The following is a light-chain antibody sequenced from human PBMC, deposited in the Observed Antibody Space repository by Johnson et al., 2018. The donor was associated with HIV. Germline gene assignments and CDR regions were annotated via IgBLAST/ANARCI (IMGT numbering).Light chain of an antibody. CDR2: ENN. CDR1: SSNIGNNY. V-gene: IGLV1-51*02. Sequence: QSVLTQPPSVSAAPGQKVTISCSGSSSNIGNNYVSWYQQLPGTAPKLLICENNKRPSGIPDRFSGFKSGTSATLGITGLQTGEEDDYYCGTWDTSLSGPNVFGTGTKFTVL. J-gene: IGLJ1*01. CDR3: GTWDTSLSGPNV.